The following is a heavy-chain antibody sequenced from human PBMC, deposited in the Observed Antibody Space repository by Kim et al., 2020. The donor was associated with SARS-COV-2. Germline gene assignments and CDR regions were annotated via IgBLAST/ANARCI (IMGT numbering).Heavy chain of an antibody. Sequence: GESLKISCKGSGYSFTSYWISWVRQMPGKGLEWMGRIDPSDSYTNYSPSFQGHVTISADKSISTAYLQWSSLKASDTAMYYCARHIQRPSGYDWFDYWGQGTLVTVSS. V-gene: IGHV5-10-1*01. CDR2: IDPSDSYT. D-gene: IGHD5-12*01. CDR3: ARHIQRPSGYDWFDY. J-gene: IGHJ4*02. CDR1: GYSFTSYW.